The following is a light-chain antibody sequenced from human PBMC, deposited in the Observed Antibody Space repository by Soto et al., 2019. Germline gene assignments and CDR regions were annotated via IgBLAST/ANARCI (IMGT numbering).Light chain of an antibody. Sequence: SVLTQPASVSGSPGQSITISCTGTSSDVGSYNLVSWYQQHPGKAPKLMIYEVSKRPSGVSNRFSGSKSGNTASLTISGLQAEDEADYYCCSYAGSSSVFGGGTKVTVL. V-gene: IGLV2-23*02. CDR2: EVS. CDR3: CSYAGSSSV. CDR1: SSDVGSYNL. J-gene: IGLJ2*01.